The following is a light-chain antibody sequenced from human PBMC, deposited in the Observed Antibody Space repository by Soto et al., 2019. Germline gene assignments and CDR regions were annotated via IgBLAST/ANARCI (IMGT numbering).Light chain of an antibody. V-gene: IGLV1-44*01. Sequence: QSVLTQPPSASATPGQRVTLSCSGGSSNIGSNTVNWYQQLPGTAPKLLLHSNNQRPSGVPDRFSGSKSGTSASLAISGLQSEDEADYYCAAWDDSLNGVVFGGGTKLTVL. CDR3: AAWDDSLNGVV. CDR2: SNN. J-gene: IGLJ2*01. CDR1: SSNIGSNT.